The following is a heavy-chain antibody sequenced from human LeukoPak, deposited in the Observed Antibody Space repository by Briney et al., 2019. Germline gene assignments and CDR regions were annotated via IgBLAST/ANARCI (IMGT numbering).Heavy chain of an antibody. CDR3: AGDPIHYYDSSDYDY. CDR2: IYTTGST. Sequence: SETLSLTCTVSGGSISSYYWSWIRQPAGRGLEWIGRIYTTGSTNYNPSLKSRVTMSVDTSKNQLSLKLRSVTAADTAVYYCAGDPIHYYDSSDYDYWGQGTLVTVSS. CDR1: GGSISSYY. J-gene: IGHJ4*02. V-gene: IGHV4-4*07. D-gene: IGHD3-22*01.